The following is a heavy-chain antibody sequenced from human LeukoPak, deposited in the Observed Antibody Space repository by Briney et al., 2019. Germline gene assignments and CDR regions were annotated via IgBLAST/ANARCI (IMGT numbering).Heavy chain of an antibody. D-gene: IGHD5-18*01. CDR3: ARWGKRGRYSYGYSDPFDY. CDR1: GGSISSGGYY. Sequence: SQTLSLTCTVSGGSISSGGYYWSWIRQPPGKGLEWIGYIYHSGSTYYNPSPKSRVTISVDRSKNQFSLKLSSVTAADTAVYYCARWGKRGRYSYGYSDPFDYWGQGTLVTVSS. V-gene: IGHV4-30-2*01. CDR2: IYHSGST. J-gene: IGHJ4*02.